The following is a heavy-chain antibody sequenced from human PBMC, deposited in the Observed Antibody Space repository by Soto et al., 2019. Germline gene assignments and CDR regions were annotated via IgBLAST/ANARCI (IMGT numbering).Heavy chain of an antibody. Sequence: GGSLRLSCAASGFTVSSNYMSWVRQAPGKGLEWVSVIYSGGSTYYADSVKGRFTISRHNSKNTLYLQMNSVRAEDTAVYYCARDGSISGDAFDIWGQGTMVTVSS. V-gene: IGHV3-53*01. J-gene: IGHJ3*02. CDR2: IYSGGST. CDR3: ARDGSISGDAFDI. D-gene: IGHD1-20*01. CDR1: GFTVSSNY.